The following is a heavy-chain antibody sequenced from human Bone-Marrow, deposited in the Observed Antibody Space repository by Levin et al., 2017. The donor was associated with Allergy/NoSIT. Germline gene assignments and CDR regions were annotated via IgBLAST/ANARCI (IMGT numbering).Heavy chain of an antibody. Sequence: GESLKISCAASGLTFSSYAMSWVRQAPGKGLEWVSTISDGGGSTYYADSVKGRFTISRDNSKNTLYLQMNSLRAEDTAVYYCAKLSTTVTTYWGQGTLVTVSS. V-gene: IGHV3-23*01. CDR1: GLTFSSYA. CDR2: ISDGGGST. CDR3: AKLSTTVTTY. D-gene: IGHD4-17*01. J-gene: IGHJ4*02.